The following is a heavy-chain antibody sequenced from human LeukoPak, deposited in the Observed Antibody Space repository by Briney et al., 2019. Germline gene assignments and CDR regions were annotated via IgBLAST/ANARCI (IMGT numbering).Heavy chain of an antibody. J-gene: IGHJ6*03. V-gene: IGHV4-39*01. Sequence: PSETLSLTCTVSGGSISSSSYYWGWIRQPPGKGLEWIGSIYYSGSTYYNPSLKSRVTISVDTSKNQFSLKLSSVTAADTAVYYCARHWSNYGHGYYYYYMDVWGKGTTVTVSS. CDR2: IYYSGST. D-gene: IGHD5-24*01. CDR1: GGSISSSSYY. CDR3: ARHWSNYGHGYYYYYMDV.